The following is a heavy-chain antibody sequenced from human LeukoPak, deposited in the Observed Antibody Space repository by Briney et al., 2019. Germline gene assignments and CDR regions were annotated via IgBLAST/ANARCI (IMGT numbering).Heavy chain of an antibody. J-gene: IGHJ4*02. CDR3: ARVLHPYYYDSSGYYSALDY. CDR1: GYTFTGYY. CDR2: INPNSGGT. D-gene: IGHD3-22*01. V-gene: IGHV1-2*02. Sequence: VASVKVSCKASGYTFTGYYMHWVRQAPGQGLEWMGWINPNSGGTNYAQKFQGRVTMTRDTSISTAYMELSRLRSDDTAVYYCARVLHPYYYDSSGYYSALDYWGQGTLVTVSS.